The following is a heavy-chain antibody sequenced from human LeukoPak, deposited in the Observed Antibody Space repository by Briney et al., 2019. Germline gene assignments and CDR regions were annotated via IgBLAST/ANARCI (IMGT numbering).Heavy chain of an antibody. J-gene: IGHJ3*02. Sequence: SETLSLTCTVSGGSIGSYYWSWIRQPPGKGLEWIGYIYTSGSTNYNPSLKSRVTISVDTSKNQFSLKLSSVTAADTAVYYCARHVAGYSYGPDAFDIWGQGTMVTVSS. CDR3: ARHVAGYSYGPDAFDI. CDR1: GGSIGSYY. D-gene: IGHD5-18*01. CDR2: IYTSGST. V-gene: IGHV4-4*09.